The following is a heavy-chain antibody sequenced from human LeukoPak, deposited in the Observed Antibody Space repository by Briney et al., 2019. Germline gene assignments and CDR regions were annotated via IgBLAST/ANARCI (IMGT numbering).Heavy chain of an antibody. CDR1: GFTFNDAW. V-gene: IGHV3-7*01. CDR2: IKQDGSEK. D-gene: IGHD1-7*01. Sequence: PGGSLRLSCAASGFTFNDAWMSWVRQAPGKGLEWVANIKQDGSEKYYVDSVKGRFTISRDNAKNSLYLQMNSLRAEDTAVYYCARRWGAELYEAFDYWGQGTLVTVSS. CDR3: ARRWGAELYEAFDY. J-gene: IGHJ4*02.